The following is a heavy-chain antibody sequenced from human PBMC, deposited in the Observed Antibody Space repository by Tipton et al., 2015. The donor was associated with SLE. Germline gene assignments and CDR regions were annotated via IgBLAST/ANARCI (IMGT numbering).Heavy chain of an antibody. CDR2: TTGTGATT. V-gene: IGHV3-23*01. CDR1: GFNFYDYA. J-gene: IGHJ4*02. D-gene: IGHD6-19*01. Sequence: SLRLSCITSGFNFYDYAMSWVRQAPGKGLEWVSATTGTGATTLYADSLKGRFVMSRDNSENTVYLQVNSLRAEDTAVYYCARVMVSSGWHVWYYFDYWGQGTLVTVSS. CDR3: ARVMVSSGWHVWYYFDY.